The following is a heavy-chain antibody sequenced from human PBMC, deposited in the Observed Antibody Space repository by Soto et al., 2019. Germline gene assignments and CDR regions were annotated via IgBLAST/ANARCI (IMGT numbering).Heavy chain of an antibody. J-gene: IGHJ4*02. CDR3: ASTGVAVAGTTDF. V-gene: IGHV3-21*01. CDR2: ISSSSSYI. Sequence: GGSLRLSCAASGFTFSSYSMNWVRQAPGKGLEWVSSISSSSSYIYYADSVKGRFTISRDNAKNSLYLQMNSLRAEDTAVYYCASTGVAVAGTTDFCGQGILVTVSS. CDR1: GFTFSSYS. D-gene: IGHD6-19*01.